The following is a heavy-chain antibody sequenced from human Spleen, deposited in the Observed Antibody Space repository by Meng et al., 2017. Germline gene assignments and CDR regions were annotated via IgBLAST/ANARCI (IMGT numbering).Heavy chain of an antibody. CDR3: ARGGTTGNWFDP. CDR2: VTPDGRTK. CDR1: GFTFSSSD. Sequence: QVHLVESGGGVVQPGRSLRLSCAASGFTFSSSDMHWVRQAPGKGLEWVAVVTPDGRTKNYADSVKGRFSISRDNSKNTLSLEMNSLRVDDTAVYYCARGGTTGNWFDPWGQGTLVTVSS. D-gene: IGHD4-17*01. V-gene: IGHV3-30*03. J-gene: IGHJ5*02.